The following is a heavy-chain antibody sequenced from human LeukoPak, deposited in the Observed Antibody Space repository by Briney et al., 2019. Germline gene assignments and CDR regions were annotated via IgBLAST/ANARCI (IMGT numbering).Heavy chain of an antibody. D-gene: IGHD3-3*02. J-gene: IGHJ4*02. CDR1: GASFSNHY. CDR3: AKSHFWSGYASDY. Sequence: SKTLSLTCTVSGASFSNHYWWWIRQSPGEGLQWIGCFYDRGSTSYNPSLKSRVALSVDTSKNRFFLSLDSVTAADTAVYYCAKSHFWSGYASDYWGRGILVTVSS. V-gene: IGHV4-59*11. CDR2: FYDRGST.